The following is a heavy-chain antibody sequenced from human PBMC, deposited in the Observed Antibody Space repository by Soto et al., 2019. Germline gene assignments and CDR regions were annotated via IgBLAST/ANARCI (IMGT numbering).Heavy chain of an antibody. Sequence: SETLSLTCGVSGYSISSGYYWGWIRQPPGKGLEWIASIYHSGSTNYNPSLKSRVTISVDTSKNQFSLKLSSVTAADTAVYYCARGAATVTPGWFDPWGQGTLVTVSS. J-gene: IGHJ5*02. CDR3: ARGAATVTPGWFDP. V-gene: IGHV4-38-2*01. CDR2: IYHSGST. D-gene: IGHD4-17*01. CDR1: GYSISSGYY.